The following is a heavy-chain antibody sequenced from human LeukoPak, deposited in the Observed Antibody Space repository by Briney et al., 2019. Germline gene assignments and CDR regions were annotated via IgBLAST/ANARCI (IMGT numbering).Heavy chain of an antibody. J-gene: IGHJ4*02. CDR3: AKDMVHDYGDYVTFDY. Sequence: GRSLRLSCAASGFTFHDYAMHWVRQAPGKGLKCVSGISWNSGSIGYADSVKGRLTISRDNAKNSPYLQMNSLRAEDTALYYCAKDMVHDYGDYVTFDYWGQGTLVTVSS. CDR2: ISWNSGSI. V-gene: IGHV3-9*01. D-gene: IGHD4-17*01. CDR1: GFTFHDYA.